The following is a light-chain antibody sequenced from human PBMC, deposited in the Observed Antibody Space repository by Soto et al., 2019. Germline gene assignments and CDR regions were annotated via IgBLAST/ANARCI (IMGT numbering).Light chain of an antibody. J-gene: IGKJ5*01. CDR1: QSVSGD. Sequence: DIESTQSPATMTVSLVQRDTLCCRASQSVSGDVAWYHHKPGQAPRLLSDDASTRALDTTARVAGSGAGTECTRNISSLQSEDFAVYFCQQYKYWPITFGQGTRVEIK. V-gene: IGKV3-15*01. CDR3: QQYKYWPIT. CDR2: DAS.